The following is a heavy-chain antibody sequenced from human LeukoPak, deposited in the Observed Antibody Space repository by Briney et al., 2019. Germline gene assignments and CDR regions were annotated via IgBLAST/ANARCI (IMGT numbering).Heavy chain of an antibody. CDR1: GFTFSSYA. D-gene: IGHD2-21*01. V-gene: IGHV3-23*01. J-gene: IGHJ5*02. CDR2: ISGSGGSS. CDR3: ARAPLGSCDYLKWFDP. Sequence: GGSLRLSCAGSGFTFSSYAMTWVRQAPGEGLEWVSTISGSGGSSYYADSVKGRFTISRDNSWNTLYLQMNSLRADDTAVYYCARAPLGSCDYLKWFDPWGHGTLVTVSS.